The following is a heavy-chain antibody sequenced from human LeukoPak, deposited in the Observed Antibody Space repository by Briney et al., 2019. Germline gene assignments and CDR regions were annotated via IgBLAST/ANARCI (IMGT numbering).Heavy chain of an antibody. CDR3: ARHSVADYGMDV. Sequence: SETLSLTCSVSGGSISSSIYYWGWIRQPPGKGLEWIGSIYFSGSTNYNPSLKSRVTISVDTSKNQFSLKLSSVTAADTAVYYCARHSVADYGMDVWGQGTTVTVSS. D-gene: IGHD6-19*01. J-gene: IGHJ6*02. CDR2: IYFSGST. V-gene: IGHV4-39*01. CDR1: GGSISSSIYY.